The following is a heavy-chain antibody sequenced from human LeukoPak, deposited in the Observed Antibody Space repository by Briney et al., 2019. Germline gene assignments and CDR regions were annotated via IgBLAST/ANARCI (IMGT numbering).Heavy chain of an antibody. CDR1: GDSVSSTNYY. CDR2: IRYSESA. Sequence: SETLSLTCTVSGDSVSSTNYYWGWIRQPPGRGLEWIASIRYSESAYYSLSLKSRATISVDTSKNQFPLRLRSLTATDTAVYYCATQDSSHYWGQGTLVTVSS. J-gene: IGHJ4*02. CDR3: ATQDSSHY. V-gene: IGHV4-39*01. D-gene: IGHD3-22*01.